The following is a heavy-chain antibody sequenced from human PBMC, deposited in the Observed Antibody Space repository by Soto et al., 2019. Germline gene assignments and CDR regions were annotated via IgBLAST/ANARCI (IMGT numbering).Heavy chain of an antibody. J-gene: IGHJ4*02. V-gene: IGHV4-38-2*02. CDR1: GYSIRSDYY. D-gene: IGHD1-26*01. CDR2: IYHRGST. CDR3: ARDGVREHSHLYYFDY. Sequence: SETLSLTCAVSGYSIRSDYYWGWIRQPPGKGLELIGSIYHRGSTYYNPSLKSRVTISVDTSNNQFSLKLNSVTAADTAVYYCARDGVREHSHLYYFDYWGQGTLVTVSS.